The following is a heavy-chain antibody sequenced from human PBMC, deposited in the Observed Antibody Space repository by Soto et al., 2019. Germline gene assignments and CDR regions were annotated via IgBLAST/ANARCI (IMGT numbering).Heavy chain of an antibody. CDR2: IWYDGSNK. CDR1: GFTFSSYG. V-gene: IGHV3-33*01. J-gene: IGHJ4*02. D-gene: IGHD3-22*01. Sequence: SLRLSCAASGFTFSSYGMHWVRQAPGKGLEWVAVIWYDGSNKYYADSVKGRFTISRDNSKNTLYLQMNSLRAEDTAVYYCARVSSSGYYYFDYWGQGTLVTVSS. CDR3: ARVSSSGYYYFDY.